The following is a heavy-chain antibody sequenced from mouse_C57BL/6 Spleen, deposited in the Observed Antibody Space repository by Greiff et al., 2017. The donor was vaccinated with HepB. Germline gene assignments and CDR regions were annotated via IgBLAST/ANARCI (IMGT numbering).Heavy chain of an antibody. CDR1: GYAFSSYW. J-gene: IGHJ2*01. CDR2: IYPGDGDT. D-gene: IGHD1-1*01. Sequence: VQLQESGAELVKPGASVKISCKASGYAFSSYWMHWVKQRPGKGLEWIGQIYPGDGDTTYNGKFKGKATLTADKSSSTAYMQLSSLTSEDSAVYCCARDGSSYPFDYWGQGTTLTVSS. CDR3: ARDGSSYPFDY. V-gene: IGHV1-80*01.